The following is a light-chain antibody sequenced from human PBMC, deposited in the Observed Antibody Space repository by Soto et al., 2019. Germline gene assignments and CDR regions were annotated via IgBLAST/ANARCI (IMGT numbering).Light chain of an antibody. CDR3: SSYTISSTWV. J-gene: IGLJ3*02. V-gene: IGLV2-14*01. CDR2: DVS. CDR1: SSDVGGYNY. Sequence: QSALTQPASVSGSPGQSIAISCTGTSSDVGGYNYVSWYQQLQGKTPNLMIYDVSNRPSGVSNRFSGSKSGNTASLTISGLHAEAEADYYCSSYTISSTWVFGGGTKLTVL.